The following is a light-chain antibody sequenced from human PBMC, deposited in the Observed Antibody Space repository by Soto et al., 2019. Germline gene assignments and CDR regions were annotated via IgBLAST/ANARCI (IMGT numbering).Light chain of an antibody. CDR1: QSVRGNS. V-gene: IGKV3-20*01. J-gene: IGKJ5*01. CDR3: QQYVSSPIT. CDR2: GAS. Sequence: EIVLTQSPGTLSLSPRERATLSCRASQSVRGNSLAWYQQTPGQPPRLLVYGASSRATGIPDRVSGSGSGTDFTLTITRLEPEDFAVYFCQQYVSSPITFGQGTRVEI.